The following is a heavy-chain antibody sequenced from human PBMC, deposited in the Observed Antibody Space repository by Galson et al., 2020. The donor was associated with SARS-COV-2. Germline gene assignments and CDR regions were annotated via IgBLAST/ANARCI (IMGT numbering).Heavy chain of an antibody. CDR3: AKAYGDLAWYFDL. Sequence: PGGSLRLSCAASGFTFSSYGMHWVRQAPGKGLEWVAVISYDGSNKYYADSVKGRFTISRDNSKNTLYLQMNSLRAEDTAVYYCAKAYGDLAWYFDLWGRGTLVTVSS. V-gene: IGHV3-30*18. J-gene: IGHJ2*01. D-gene: IGHD4-17*01. CDR1: GFTFSSYG. CDR2: ISYDGSNK.